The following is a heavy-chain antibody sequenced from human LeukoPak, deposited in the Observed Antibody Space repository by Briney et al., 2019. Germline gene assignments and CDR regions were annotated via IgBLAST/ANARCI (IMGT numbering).Heavy chain of an antibody. CDR2: INPSAATT. CDR3: AREAIFGVVREYYFDY. V-gene: IGHV1-46*01. J-gene: IGHJ4*02. D-gene: IGHD3-3*01. CDR1: GYTFTRYH. Sequence: ASVKVSCKASGYTFTRYHIHWVRQAPGQGLEWMGVINPSAATTTYAQKFQGRVTMTRDTSTTTVYMELSSLRSDDTAVYYCAREAIFGVVREYYFDYWGQGTLVTVS.